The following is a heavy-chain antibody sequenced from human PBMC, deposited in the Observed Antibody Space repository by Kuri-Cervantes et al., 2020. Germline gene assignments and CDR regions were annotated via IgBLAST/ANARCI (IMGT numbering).Heavy chain of an antibody. V-gene: IGHV3-30*14. CDR1: GFTFSSYA. D-gene: IGHD3-22*01. CDR3: TRAPYFDRNSFDFDY. J-gene: IGHJ4*02. CDR2: ISYDGSNK. Sequence: LSLTCAASGFTFSSYAMHWVRQAPGKGLEWVAVISYDGSNKYYADSVKGRFTISRDRSKNTLYLQMNNLRAEDTAMYYCTRAPYFDRNSFDFDYWGQGTLVTVSS.